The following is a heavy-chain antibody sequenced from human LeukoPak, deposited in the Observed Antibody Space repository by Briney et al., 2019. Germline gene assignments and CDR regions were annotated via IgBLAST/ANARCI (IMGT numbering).Heavy chain of an antibody. CDR2: ISHSSIYI. D-gene: IGHD3-22*01. V-gene: IGHV3-21*01. J-gene: IGHJ4*02. Sequence: GGSLRLSCAASGSTFITFGFNWVRQAPGKGLEWVSSISHSSIYISYADSVKGRFTISIDNARNSLYLQMNSLRAEDSAVFYCARGYYYDSNAAYWGQGTLVTVSS. CDR3: ARGYYYDSNAAY. CDR1: GSTFITFG.